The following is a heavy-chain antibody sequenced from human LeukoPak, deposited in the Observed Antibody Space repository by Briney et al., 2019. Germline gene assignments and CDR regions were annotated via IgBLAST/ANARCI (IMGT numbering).Heavy chain of an antibody. V-gene: IGHV4-59*08. J-gene: IGHJ3*02. Sequence: SETLSLTCTVSGGSISSYYWSWIRRPPGKGLEWIGYISYSGSTNYNPSLKSRVTISIDMSKNQFSLKLRSVTAADTAIYYCARQGYDILTGYIDAFDIWGQGTMVTVSS. D-gene: IGHD3-9*01. CDR2: ISYSGST. CDR1: GGSISSYY. CDR3: ARQGYDILTGYIDAFDI.